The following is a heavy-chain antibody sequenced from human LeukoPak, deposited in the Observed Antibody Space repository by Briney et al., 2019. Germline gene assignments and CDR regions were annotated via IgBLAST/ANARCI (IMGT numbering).Heavy chain of an antibody. CDR1: GFTFSNYW. V-gene: IGHV3-74*01. J-gene: IGHJ4*02. D-gene: IGHD5-18*01. CDR2: INTDGSAT. Sequence: PGGSLRLSCAASGFTFSNYWMHWVRQAPGKGLVWVSTINTDGSATSYADAVKGRFTISRDNAKNTLYLQMNSLRGEDTAVYYCAKDYNYGQTDYWGQGTLVTVSS. CDR3: AKDYNYGQTDY.